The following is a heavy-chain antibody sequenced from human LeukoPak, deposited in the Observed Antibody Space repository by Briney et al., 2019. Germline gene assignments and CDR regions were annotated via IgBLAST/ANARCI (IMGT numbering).Heavy chain of an antibody. CDR3: ARDPTYYYGSGSYFDY. J-gene: IGHJ4*02. V-gene: IGHV3-21*01. CDR2: ISSSSSYI. Sequence: GWSLRLSCACSGFTFSSYSMNWLRQAPGKGLDWLSSISSSSSYIYYADSVKGRFTISSDNAKNSLYLQMNSLRAEDTAVYYCARDPTYYYGSGSYFDYWGQGTLVTVSS. CDR1: GFTFSSYS. D-gene: IGHD3-10*01.